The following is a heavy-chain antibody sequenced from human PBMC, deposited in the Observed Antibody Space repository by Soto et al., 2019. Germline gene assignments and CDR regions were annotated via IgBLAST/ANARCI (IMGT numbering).Heavy chain of an antibody. D-gene: IGHD6-13*01. J-gene: IGHJ5*02. Sequence: QVQLVESGGGVVQPGRSLRLSCAASGFMFSTYAMHWVRQAPGKGLEWVAVISYDGSKKYYADSVKGRFTISRDNSKNTLYLQVNSLRPEDTAVYYCARVNSSTWYHWFDPWGQGTLVTVSS. V-gene: IGHV3-30-3*01. CDR1: GFMFSTYA. CDR2: ISYDGSKK. CDR3: ARVNSSTWYHWFDP.